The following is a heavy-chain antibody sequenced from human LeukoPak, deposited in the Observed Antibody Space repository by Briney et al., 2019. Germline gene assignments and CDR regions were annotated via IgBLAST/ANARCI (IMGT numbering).Heavy chain of an antibody. V-gene: IGHV1-69*13. J-gene: IGHJ5*02. Sequence: SVKVSCKASGGTFISYAISWVRQAPGQGLEWMGGIIPIFGTANYAQKFQGRVTITADESTSTAYMELSSLRSEDTAVYYCATSVPAAHWFDPWGQGTLVTVSS. D-gene: IGHD2-2*01. CDR3: ATSVPAAHWFDP. CDR1: GGTFISYA. CDR2: IIPIFGTA.